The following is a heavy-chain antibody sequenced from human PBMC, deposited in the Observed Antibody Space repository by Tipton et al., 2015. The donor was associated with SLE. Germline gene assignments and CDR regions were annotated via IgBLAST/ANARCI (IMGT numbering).Heavy chain of an antibody. CDR3: AKDMFRSGYHFGLDI. Sequence: RSLRLSCAASGFTFDDYAMHWVRQAPGKGLEWVSGISWSSGIIGYADSVKGRFTISRDNDKKSVYLQMNSLRAEDTALYSCAKDMFRSGYHFGLDIWGRGTMVTVSS. CDR1: GFTFDDYA. J-gene: IGHJ3*02. D-gene: IGHD3-3*01. V-gene: IGHV3-9*01. CDR2: ISWSSGII.